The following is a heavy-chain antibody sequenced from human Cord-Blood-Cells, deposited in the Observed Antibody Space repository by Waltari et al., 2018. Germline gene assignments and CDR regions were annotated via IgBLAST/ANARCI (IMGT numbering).Heavy chain of an antibody. CDR3: AKELDSSSPPDY. Sequence: QVQLVESGGGVVQPGRSLRLSCAASGFTFSSYGMHWVRQAPGKGLGWVAVISYDGSNKYYADSVEGRFTISRDNSKNTLYLQMNSLRAEDTAVYYCAKELDSSSPPDYWGQGTLVTVSS. CDR2: ISYDGSNK. CDR1: GFTFSSYG. V-gene: IGHV3-30*18. J-gene: IGHJ4*02. D-gene: IGHD6-6*01.